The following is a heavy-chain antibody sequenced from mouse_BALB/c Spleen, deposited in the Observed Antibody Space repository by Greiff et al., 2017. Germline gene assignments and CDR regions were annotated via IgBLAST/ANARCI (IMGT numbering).Heavy chain of an antibody. V-gene: IGHV5-9-4*01. CDR1: GFTFSSYA. J-gene: IGHJ4*01. Sequence: EVKLVESGGGLVKPGGSLKLSCAASGFTFSSYAMSWVRQSPEKRLEWVAEISSGGSYTYYPDTVTGRFTISRDNAKNTLYLEMSSLRSEDTAKYYCARLITTVVATHYYAMDYWGQGTSVTVSS. CDR2: ISSGGSYT. CDR3: ARLITTVVATHYYAMDY. D-gene: IGHD1-1*01.